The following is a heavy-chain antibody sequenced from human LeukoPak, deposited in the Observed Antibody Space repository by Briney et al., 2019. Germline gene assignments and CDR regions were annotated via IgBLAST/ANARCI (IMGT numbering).Heavy chain of an antibody. J-gene: IGHJ3*02. CDR2: IYYSGST. CDR1: GGSISSYY. CDR3: ARRSLYAFDI. V-gene: IGHV4-59*08. D-gene: IGHD3-16*02. Sequence: PSETLSLTCTVSGGSISSYYWSWIRQPPGKGLEWIGYIYYSGSTNYNPSLKSRVTISVDTSKTQFSLKLSSVTAADTAVYYCARRSLYAFDIWGQGTIVTVSS.